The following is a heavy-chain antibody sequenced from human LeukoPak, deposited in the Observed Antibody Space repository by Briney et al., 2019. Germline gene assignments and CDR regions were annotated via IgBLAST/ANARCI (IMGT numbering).Heavy chain of an antibody. J-gene: IGHJ6*03. D-gene: IGHD6-13*01. V-gene: IGHV1-8*03. CDR2: MNPNSGNT. CDR3: ARGESYSSSWYRYYYYMDV. CDR1: GYTFTSYD. Sequence: EAAVKVSCKASGYTFTSYDINWVRQATGQGLEWMGWMNPNSGNTGYAQKFQGRVTITRNTSISTAYMELSSLRSEDTAVYYCARGESYSSSWYRYYYYMDVWGKGTTVTVSS.